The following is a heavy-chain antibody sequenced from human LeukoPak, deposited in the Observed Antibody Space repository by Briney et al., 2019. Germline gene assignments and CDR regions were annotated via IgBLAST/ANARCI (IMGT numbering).Heavy chain of an antibody. D-gene: IGHD4-17*01. V-gene: IGHV4-59*12. CDR3: ARSDYGDPNWFDP. Sequence: SETLSLTCTVSGGSISIYYWSWIRQPPGKGLEWIGYIYYSGSTNYNPSLKSRVTISVDRSKNQFSLKLSSVTAADTAVYYCARSDYGDPNWFDPWGQGTLVTVSS. CDR2: IYYSGST. CDR1: GGSISIYY. J-gene: IGHJ5*02.